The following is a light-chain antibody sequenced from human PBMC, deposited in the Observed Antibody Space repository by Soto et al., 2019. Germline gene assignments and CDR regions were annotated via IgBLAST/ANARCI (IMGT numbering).Light chain of an antibody. CDR2: GAS. Sequence: DIVLPQSPGTLSFSPGQRSTLSCRASQSVSSSYLAWYQQKPGQAPRLLIYGASSRATGIPDRFSGSGSGTDYTLTISSLEPEDFAVYYCQQRTRWPMTFGQGTRLEIK. CDR1: QSVSSSY. J-gene: IGKJ5*01. CDR3: QQRTRWPMT. V-gene: IGKV3D-20*02.